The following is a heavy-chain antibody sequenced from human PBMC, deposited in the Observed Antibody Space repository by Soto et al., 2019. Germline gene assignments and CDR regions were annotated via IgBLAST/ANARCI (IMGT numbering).Heavy chain of an antibody. CDR1: GFTFSSYA. D-gene: IGHD5-18*01. V-gene: IGHV3-30-3*01. Sequence: QVQLVESGGGVVQPGRSLRLSCAASGFTFSSYAIHWVRQAPGKGLEWVSVISYDGSIKYYTDSVKGRFTITRDNSKNTVYLQMNSLSAEDTAVYYCARDGTAMALNWFDPWGQGTLVIVSS. CDR3: ARDGTAMALNWFDP. CDR2: ISYDGSIK. J-gene: IGHJ5*02.